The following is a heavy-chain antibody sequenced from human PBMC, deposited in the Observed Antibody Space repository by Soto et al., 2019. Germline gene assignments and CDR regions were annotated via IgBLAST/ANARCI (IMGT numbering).Heavy chain of an antibody. CDR1: GYRFTSYW. CDR2: IYPGDSDT. Sequence: GESLKISCEGSGYRFTSYWIGWVRQMPGKGLEWMGIIYPGDSDTRYSPSFQGQVTISADKSISTAYLQWSSLKASDTAMYYCARGPRDALVVVAATRYDYWGQGTLVTSPQ. D-gene: IGHD2-15*01. V-gene: IGHV5-51*01. CDR3: ARGPRDALVVVAATRYDY. J-gene: IGHJ4*02.